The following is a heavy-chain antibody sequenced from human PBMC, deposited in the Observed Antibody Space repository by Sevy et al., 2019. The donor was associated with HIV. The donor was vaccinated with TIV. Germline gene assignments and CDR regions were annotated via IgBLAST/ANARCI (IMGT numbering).Heavy chain of an antibody. CDR2: IYQSGTT. CDR1: GGSISSRGYS. J-gene: IGHJ4*02. V-gene: IGHV4-30-2*01. Sequence: SETLSFTCAVSGGSISSRGYSWIWIRQPPGKGLEWIGYIYQSGTTYYNPSLKSRVTISVDRSKNQFSLKLSSVTAADTAVYYCASLNFSRGYYFDYRGQGSLVTVSS. CDR3: ASLNFSRGYYFDY. D-gene: IGHD3-16*01.